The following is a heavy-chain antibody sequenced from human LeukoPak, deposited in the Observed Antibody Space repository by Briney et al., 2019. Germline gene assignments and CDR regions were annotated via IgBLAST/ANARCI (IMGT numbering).Heavy chain of an antibody. V-gene: IGHV3-21*01. D-gene: IGHD2-2*01. CDR2: ISSSSSYI. J-gene: IGHJ4*02. Sequence: GGSLRLSCAASGFTFSSYSMNWVRQPPGKGLEWVSSISSSSSYIYYADSVKGRFTISRDNAKNSLYLQMNSLRAEDTAVYYCASGAYCSSTSCYSVNDYWGQGTLVTVSS. CDR1: GFTFSSYS. CDR3: ASGAYCSSTSCYSVNDY.